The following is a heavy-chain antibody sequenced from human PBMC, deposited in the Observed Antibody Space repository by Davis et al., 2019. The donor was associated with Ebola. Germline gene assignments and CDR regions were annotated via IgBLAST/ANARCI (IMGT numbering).Heavy chain of an antibody. V-gene: IGHV3-48*03. CDR3: ARETDYNTVTTGHYYYGMDV. Sequence: PGGSLRLSCAASGFTFSSYEMNWVCQAPGKGLEWVSYISSSGSTIYYADSVKGRFTISRDNSKNTLYLQMNSLRAEDTAVYYCARETDYNTVTTGHYYYGMDVWGQGTTVTVSS. CDR2: ISSSGSTI. J-gene: IGHJ6*02. CDR1: GFTFSSYE. D-gene: IGHD4-17*01.